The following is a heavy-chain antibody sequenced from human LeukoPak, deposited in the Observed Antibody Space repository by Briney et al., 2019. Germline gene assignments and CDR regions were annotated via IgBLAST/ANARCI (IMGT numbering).Heavy chain of an antibody. CDR3: ARERVAYDHYYYYMDV. V-gene: IGHV1-8*03. CDR2: MNPNSGNT. Sequence: ASVKVSCMASGYTFTNYDINWVRQATGQGLQWMGWMNPNSGNTGYAQTFQGRVTITRNTSISTAYMELSSLRSEDTAVYYCARERVAYDHYYYYMDVWGKGTTVTVSS. CDR1: GYTFTNYD. J-gene: IGHJ6*03. D-gene: IGHD3-22*01.